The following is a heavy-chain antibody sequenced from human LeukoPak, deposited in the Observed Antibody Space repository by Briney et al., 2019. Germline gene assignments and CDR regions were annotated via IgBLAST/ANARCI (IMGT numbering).Heavy chain of an antibody. V-gene: IGHV4-59*01. D-gene: IGHD2-2*01. J-gene: IGHJ4*02. Sequence: SETLSLTCTVSGGSMSNYYWSWIRQPPGKGLEWIGYIYYSGSTNYNPSLKSRVTISVDTSKNQFSLKLSSVTAADTAVYYCARGGKIVVVPAAMAFDYWGQGTLVTVSS. CDR3: ARGGKIVVVPAAMAFDY. CDR2: IYYSGST. CDR1: GGSMSNYY.